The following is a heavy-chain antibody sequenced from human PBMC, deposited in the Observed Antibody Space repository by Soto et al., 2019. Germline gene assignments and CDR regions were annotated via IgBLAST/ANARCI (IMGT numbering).Heavy chain of an antibody. CDR3: AKELRITIPAWNWFDP. D-gene: IGHD3-9*01. J-gene: IGHJ5*02. V-gene: IGHV3-23*01. Sequence: GGSPRLSCAASGFTFSSYAMSWVRQAPGKGLEWVSAISGSGGSTYYADSVKGRFTISRDNSKNTLYLQMNSLRAEDTAVYYCAKELRITIPAWNWFDPWGQGTLVTVSS. CDR1: GFTFSSYA. CDR2: ISGSGGST.